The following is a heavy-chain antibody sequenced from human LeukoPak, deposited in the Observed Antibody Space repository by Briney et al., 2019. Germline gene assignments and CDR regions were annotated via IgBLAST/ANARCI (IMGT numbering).Heavy chain of an antibody. V-gene: IGHV4-34*01. Sequence: SEALSLTCGLSSGSLSGYYWRWIRQPAGGGLEWLGEITHSGGPNYNPSLKSRVTISGDTSKKQFSLNLESVTAADTGVYYCARGVDLWGRGTPVTVSS. CDR1: SGSLSGYY. J-gene: IGHJ2*01. CDR3: ARGVDL. CDR2: ITHSGGP.